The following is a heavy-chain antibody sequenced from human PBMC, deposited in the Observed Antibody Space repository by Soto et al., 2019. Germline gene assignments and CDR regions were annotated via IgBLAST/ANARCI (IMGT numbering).Heavy chain of an antibody. CDR1: GFTFSSYG. Sequence: QVQLVESGGGVVQPGRSLRLSCAASGFTFSSYGMHWVRQAPGKGLEWVAVISYDGSNQYYADSVKGRFTISRDNSKNTLYLQMNSLRAEDTAVYYCAKWQTAMVTNSGQGTLVTLSS. CDR2: ISYDGSNQ. V-gene: IGHV3-30*18. J-gene: IGHJ4*02. D-gene: IGHD5-18*01. CDR3: AKWQTAMVTN.